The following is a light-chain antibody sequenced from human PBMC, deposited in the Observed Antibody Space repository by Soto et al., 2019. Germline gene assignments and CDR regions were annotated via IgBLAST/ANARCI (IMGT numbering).Light chain of an antibody. CDR1: QSASTF. Sequence: DIQMTQSPSTLSASVGDRVTITCRASQSASTFLALYQQKPGQAPKLLIYDASTLQSGVPSRFSASGSGTEFALTISGLQAEDVAVYYCQQYYSSPPTFGQGTKVDIK. V-gene: IGKV1-5*01. J-gene: IGKJ1*01. CDR2: DAS. CDR3: QQYYSSPPT.